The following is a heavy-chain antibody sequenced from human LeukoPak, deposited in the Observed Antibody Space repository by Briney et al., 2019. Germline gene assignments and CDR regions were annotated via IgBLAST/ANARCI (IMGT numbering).Heavy chain of an antibody. D-gene: IGHD2-15*01. J-gene: IGHJ4*02. V-gene: IGHV4-34*01. CDR2: INHSGST. CDR3: ARSVLYCSGGSCYSYFDY. CDR1: GGSFSGYY. Sequence: KPSETLSLTCAVYGGSFSGYYWSWIRQPPGKGLEWIGEINHSGSTNYNPSLKSRVTISVDTSKNQFSLKLSSVTAADTAVYYCARSVLYCSGGSCYSYFDYWGQGTLVTVSS.